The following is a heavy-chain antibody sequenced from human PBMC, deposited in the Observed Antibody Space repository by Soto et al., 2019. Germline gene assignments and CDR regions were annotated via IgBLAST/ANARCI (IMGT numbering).Heavy chain of an antibody. Sequence: ETLCCSGPVSGVSISSYYWSWIRQSSGKGLEWLGRFYTTGTTNYNPSLKSRISMSTDTSKNQLSLRLTSVTAADTGVYYCARDQYDFRSGSYYYAMEVWGQGTKVTVSS. D-gene: IGHD3-3*01. CDR2: FYTTGTT. CDR3: ARDQYDFRSGSYYYAMEV. CDR1: GVSISSYY. J-gene: IGHJ6*02. V-gene: IGHV4-4*07.